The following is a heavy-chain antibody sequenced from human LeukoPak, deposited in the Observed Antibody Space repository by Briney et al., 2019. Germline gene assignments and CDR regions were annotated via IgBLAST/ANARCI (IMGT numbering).Heavy chain of an antibody. CDR3: ARRRYFDS. CDR2: INHSGST. J-gene: IGHJ4*02. V-gene: IGHV4-34*01. Sequence: SETLSLTCAVYGGSFSGYYWSWIRQPPGKGLEWIGEINHSGSTNYNPSLKSRVTISVDTSKNQFSLKLSSVTAADTAVYYCARRRYFDSWGQGTLVTVSS. CDR1: GGSFSGYY.